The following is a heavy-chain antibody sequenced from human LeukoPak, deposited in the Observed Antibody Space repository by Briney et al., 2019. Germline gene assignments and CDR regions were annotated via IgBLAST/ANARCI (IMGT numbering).Heavy chain of an antibody. D-gene: IGHD3-22*01. V-gene: IGHV1-46*01. CDR2: INPSGGST. CDR1: GYTFTSYG. J-gene: IGHJ4*02. Sequence: ASVKVSCKASGYTFTSYGISWVRQAPGQGLEWMGIINPSGGSTSYAQKFQGRVTMTRDMSTSTVYMELSSLRSEDTAVYYCARDRVGYYDSSGYYYGDFDYWGQGTLVTVSS. CDR3: ARDRVGYYDSSGYYYGDFDY.